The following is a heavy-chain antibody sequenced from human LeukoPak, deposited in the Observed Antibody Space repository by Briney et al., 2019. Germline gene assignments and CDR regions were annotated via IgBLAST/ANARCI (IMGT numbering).Heavy chain of an antibody. CDR2: ISYDGSNK. D-gene: IGHD6-6*01. V-gene: IGHV3-30-3*01. J-gene: IGHJ4*02. CDR1: GFTFSSYA. Sequence: PGGSLRLSCAASGFTFSSYAMHWVRQAPGKGLEWVAVISYDGSNKYYADSVKGRFTISRDNSKNTLYLQMNSLRAEDTTVYYCAKDLKPVSSSSGPVVFDYWGQGTLVTVSS. CDR3: AKDLKPVSSSSGPVVFDY.